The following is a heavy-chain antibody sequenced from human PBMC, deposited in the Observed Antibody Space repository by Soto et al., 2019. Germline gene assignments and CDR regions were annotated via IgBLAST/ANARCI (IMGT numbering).Heavy chain of an antibody. D-gene: IGHD2-2*01. CDR2: TYYSGST. CDR3: ARSYCSSTSCYPKRYYYMDV. CDR1: GGSISSYY. Sequence: QVQLQESGPGLVKPSETLSLTCTVSGGSISSYYWSWIRQPPGKGLGWIGYTYYSGSTNYNPSLKSRVTISVDTSKNQFSLKLSSVTAADTAVYYCARSYCSSTSCYPKRYYYMDVWGKGTTVTVSS. V-gene: IGHV4-59*01. J-gene: IGHJ6*03.